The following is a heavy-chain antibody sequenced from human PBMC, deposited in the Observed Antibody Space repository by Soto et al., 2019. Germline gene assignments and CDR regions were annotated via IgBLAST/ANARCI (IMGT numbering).Heavy chain of an antibody. V-gene: IGHV4-34*01. J-gene: IGHJ5*02. D-gene: IGHD2-15*01. CDR1: GGSVSGYY. CDR2: INHSGST. CDR3: ARGWGYCSGGSCTKFDH. Sequence: QVQLQQWGAGLLKPSETLSLTSAVSGGSVSGYYWSWIRQPPGKGLEWIGEINHSGSTNYNHSLKRRVTISVDTSKNQLSLKLSCVTAADTAVYYCARGWGYCSGGSCTKFDHWGQGTLVTVSS.